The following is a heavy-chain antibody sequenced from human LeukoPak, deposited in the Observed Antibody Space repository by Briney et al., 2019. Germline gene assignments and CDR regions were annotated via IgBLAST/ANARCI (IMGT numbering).Heavy chain of an antibody. Sequence: SETLSLTCTVSGGSISSSSYYWGWIRQPPGKGLEWIGSIYYSGSTYYHPSLKSRVTISVDTSNNQFSLKLSSVTAADTAVYYCARLTEIVVVRAADYWGQGTLVTVSS. CDR1: GGSISSSSYY. V-gene: IGHV4-39*01. CDR2: IYYSGST. J-gene: IGHJ4*02. CDR3: ARLTEIVVVRAADY. D-gene: IGHD2-2*01.